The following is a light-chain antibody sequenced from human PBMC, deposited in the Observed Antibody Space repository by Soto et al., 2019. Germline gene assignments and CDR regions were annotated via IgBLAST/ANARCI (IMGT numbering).Light chain of an antibody. J-gene: IGKJ3*01. CDR2: AAS. Sequence: DIQMTQSPSSLSASVGDRVTITCRASQGISNYLAWYQQKPGKVPKLLIYAASTLPSGVPSRFSGSGSGTYFTLTISSLQPEDVASYYCQNYNSAPFTFGPGTEVDIK. CDR1: QGISNY. CDR3: QNYNSAPFT. V-gene: IGKV1-27*01.